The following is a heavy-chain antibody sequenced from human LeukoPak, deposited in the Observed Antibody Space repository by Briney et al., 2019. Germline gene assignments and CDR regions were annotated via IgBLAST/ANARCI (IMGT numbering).Heavy chain of an antibody. V-gene: IGHV3-21*01. Sequence: GGSLRLSCAASGFTFSSYSMNWVRQAPGKGLEWVSSISSSSSYIYYADSVKGRFTISRDNAKNSLYLQMNSLRAEDTAVYYCARAYQWLADGDAFDIWGQGTTVTVSS. CDR2: ISSSSSYI. CDR3: ARAYQWLADGDAFDI. J-gene: IGHJ3*02. CDR1: GFTFSSYS. D-gene: IGHD6-19*01.